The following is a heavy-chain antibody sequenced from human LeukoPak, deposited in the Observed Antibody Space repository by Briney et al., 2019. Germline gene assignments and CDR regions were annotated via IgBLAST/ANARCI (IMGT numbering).Heavy chain of an antibody. CDR1: GFTFSSYW. CDR3: ARDYGGSSPFDY. D-gene: IGHD4-23*01. J-gene: IGHJ4*02. Sequence: GGSLRLSCAASGFTFSSYWMNWVRQAPGKGLEWVSSISSSGSYIYYADSVKGRFTISRDNAKNSLYLQMNSLRAEDTAVYYCARDYGGSSPFDYWGQGTLVTVSS. CDR2: ISSSGSYI. V-gene: IGHV3-21*01.